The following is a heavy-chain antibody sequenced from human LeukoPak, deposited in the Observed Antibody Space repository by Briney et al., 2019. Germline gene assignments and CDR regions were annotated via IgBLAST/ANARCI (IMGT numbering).Heavy chain of an antibody. CDR2: VIPILGIA. CDR3: ARGVYYYDSTIDYYYYYGMDV. Sequence: SVKVPCKASGGTFSSYAISWVRQAPGQGLEWMGRVIPILGIANYAQKFQGRVTITADKSTSTAYMELSSLRSEDTAVYYCARGVYYYDSTIDYYYYYGMDVWGQGTTVTVSS. J-gene: IGHJ6*02. CDR1: GGTFSSYA. D-gene: IGHD3-22*01. V-gene: IGHV1-69*04.